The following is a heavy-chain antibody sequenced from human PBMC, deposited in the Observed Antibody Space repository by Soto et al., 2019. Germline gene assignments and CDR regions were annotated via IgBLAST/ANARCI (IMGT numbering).Heavy chain of an antibody. CDR1: GGSISSYY. J-gene: IGHJ6*02. Sequence: SETLSLTCTVSGGSISSYYWSWIRQPPGKGLEWIGYIYYSGSTNYNPSLKSRVTISVDTSKNQFSLKLSSVTAADTAVYYCARASGYCSGGSCRRHYYYYYGMDVWGQGTTVTVSS. CDR3: ARASGYCSGGSCRRHYYYYYGMDV. V-gene: IGHV4-59*01. D-gene: IGHD2-15*01. CDR2: IYYSGST.